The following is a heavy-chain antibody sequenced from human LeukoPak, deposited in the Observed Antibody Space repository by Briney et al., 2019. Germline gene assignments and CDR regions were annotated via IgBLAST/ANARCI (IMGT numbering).Heavy chain of an antibody. Sequence: SETLSLTCTVSGGSISSGGYYWSWIRQHPGKGLEWIGYIYYSGSTYYNPSLKSRVTISVDTSKNQFSLKLSSVTAADTAVYYCARPHPRGGSYYFDYWGQGTLVTVSS. CDR2: IYYSGST. D-gene: IGHD3-10*01. V-gene: IGHV4-31*03. CDR3: ARPHPRGGSYYFDY. J-gene: IGHJ4*02. CDR1: GGSISSGGYY.